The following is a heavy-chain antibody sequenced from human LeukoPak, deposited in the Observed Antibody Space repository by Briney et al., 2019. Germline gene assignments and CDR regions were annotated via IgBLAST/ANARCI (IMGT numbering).Heavy chain of an antibody. CDR2: ISYDGSNK. CDR3: AKEGPVPAARSYYYYGMDV. J-gene: IGHJ6*02. Sequence: GGSLRLSCAASGFTFSSYGVHWVRQAPGKGLEWVAVISYDGSNKYYADSVRGRFTISRDNSKNTLYLQMNSLRAEDTAVYYCAKEGPVPAARSYYYYGMDVWGQGTTVTVSS. D-gene: IGHD2-2*01. V-gene: IGHV3-30*18. CDR1: GFTFSSYG.